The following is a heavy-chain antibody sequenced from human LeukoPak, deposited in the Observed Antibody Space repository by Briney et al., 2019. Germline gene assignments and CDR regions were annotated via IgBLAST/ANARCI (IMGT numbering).Heavy chain of an antibody. V-gene: IGHV3-48*03. CDR2: ITSSGNTI. Sequence: AGGSLRLSCAASGFTFSSYDMNWVRQAPGKGLEWISYITSSGNTIYYVDSVKGRFTISRDNAKSSLYLQMNSLRDEDTAVYYCARDGPNYVLGSYRYDYYGMDVWGQGTTVTVSS. D-gene: IGHD3-16*02. CDR3: ARDGPNYVLGSYRYDYYGMDV. CDR1: GFTFSSYD. J-gene: IGHJ6*02.